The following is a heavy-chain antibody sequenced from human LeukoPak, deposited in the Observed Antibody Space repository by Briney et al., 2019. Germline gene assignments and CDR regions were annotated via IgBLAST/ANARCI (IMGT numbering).Heavy chain of an antibody. D-gene: IGHD6-19*01. CDR3: TQQAVAGLRFLDY. V-gene: IGHV3-23*01. J-gene: IGHJ4*02. CDR2: IGGSGSTT. Sequence: PGGSLRLSCAASGFTFSSYAMSWVRQAPGKGLEWVSAIGGSGSTTYYADSVKGRFTISRDNSKNTLYLQMNSLRAEDTAVYYCTQQAVAGLRFLDYWGQGTLVTVSS. CDR1: GFTFSSYA.